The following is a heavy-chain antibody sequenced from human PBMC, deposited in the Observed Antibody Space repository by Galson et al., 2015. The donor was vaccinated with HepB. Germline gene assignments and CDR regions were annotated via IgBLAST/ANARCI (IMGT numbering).Heavy chain of an antibody. J-gene: IGHJ5*02. CDR3: ARWGPIAVAGTGYNWFDP. CDR1: GFTFSSYW. V-gene: IGHV3-7*01. CDR2: IKQDGSEK. D-gene: IGHD6-19*01. Sequence: SLRLSCAASGFTFSSYWMSWVRQAPGKGLEWVANIKQDGSEKYYVDSVKGRFTISRDNAKNSLYLQMNSLRAEDTAVYYCARWGPIAVAGTGYNWFDPWGQGTLVTVSS.